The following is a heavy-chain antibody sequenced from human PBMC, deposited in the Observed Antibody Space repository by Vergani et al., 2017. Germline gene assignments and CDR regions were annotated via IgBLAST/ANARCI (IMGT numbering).Heavy chain of an antibody. CDR3: ARGRLSWNYAGFDY. D-gene: IGHD1-7*01. V-gene: IGHV4-4*09. J-gene: IGHJ4*02. Sequence: QVQLQESGPGLVKPSETLSLTCTVSGGSISSYYWSWIRQPPGKGLEWIGYIYTSGSTNYNPSLKSRVTISVDTSKNQFSLKLSSVTAADTAVYYCARGRLSWNYAGFDYWGQGTLVTVSS. CDR1: GGSISSYY. CDR2: IYTSGST.